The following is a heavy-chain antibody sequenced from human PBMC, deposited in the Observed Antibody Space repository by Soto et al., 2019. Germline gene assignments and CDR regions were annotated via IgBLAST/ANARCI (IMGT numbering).Heavy chain of an antibody. J-gene: IGHJ4*02. CDR3: ATRSPAFDY. Sequence: GGSLRLSCAASGFTFSDYYMSWIRQAPGKGPEWVSYISSSGSTIYYADSVKGRFTMTTDTSTSTAYMELRSLRSDDTAVYYCATRSPAFDYWGQGTLVTVSS. CDR1: GFTFSDYY. CDR2: ISSSGSTI. V-gene: IGHV3-11*01.